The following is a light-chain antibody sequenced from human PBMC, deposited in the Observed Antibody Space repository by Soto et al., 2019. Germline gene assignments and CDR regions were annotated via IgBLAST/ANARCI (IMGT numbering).Light chain of an antibody. V-gene: IGLV2-8*01. CDR1: SSDIGGYNY. CDR3: CSYAGRQKV. J-gene: IGLJ2*01. Sequence: QSALTQPPSASGSPGQSVTISCTGTSSDIGGYNYVSWYQQHPGKAPKLMIYEVTTRPSGVPDRFSGSKSGNTASLTGAGVQAEDEADYFCCSYAGRQKVFGGGTKLTVL. CDR2: EVT.